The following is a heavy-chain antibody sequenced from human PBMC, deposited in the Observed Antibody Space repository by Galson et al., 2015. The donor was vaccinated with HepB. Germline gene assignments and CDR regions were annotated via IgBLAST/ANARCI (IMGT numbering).Heavy chain of an antibody. J-gene: IGHJ4*02. V-gene: IGHV3-11*01. CDR2: ISSHGSAI. CDR3: ASTIFGVVIPFDY. Sequence: SLRLSCAASGLTFSDHYMSWIRQAPGKGLEWVSYISSHGSAIYYADSVKGRFTISRDNAKNSLYLQMNSLRAEDTAVYFCASTIFGVVIPFDYWGQGTLVTVSS. D-gene: IGHD3-3*01. CDR1: GLTFSDHY.